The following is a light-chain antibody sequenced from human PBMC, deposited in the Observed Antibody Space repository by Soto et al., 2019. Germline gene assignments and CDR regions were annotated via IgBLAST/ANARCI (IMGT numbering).Light chain of an antibody. V-gene: IGLV2-14*01. Sequence: QSALTQPASVSGSPGQSITISCAGTSSDIGTYNYVSWYQQHSGTAPKLIIYEVTSRPSGVSNRFSGSKSGNTASLTISGLQAEDEADYYCISYTGGTSLVFGGGTKLTVL. CDR2: EVT. J-gene: IGLJ2*01. CDR3: ISYTGGTSLV. CDR1: SSDIGTYNY.